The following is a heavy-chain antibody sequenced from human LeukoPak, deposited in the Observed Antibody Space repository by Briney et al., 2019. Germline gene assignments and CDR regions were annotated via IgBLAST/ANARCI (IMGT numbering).Heavy chain of an antibody. Sequence: PGGSLRLSCAASGFTFSSYWMHWVRQAPGKGLEWVAGVWHDGSKEYYADSLKGRVTISRDNSKKTVYVQISSLRAEDTAVYYCARDGDTSGHFSWFDSWGQGTLVTVSS. D-gene: IGHD3-22*01. CDR2: VWHDGSKE. CDR1: GFTFSSYW. V-gene: IGHV3-33*08. J-gene: IGHJ5*01. CDR3: ARDGDTSGHFSWFDS.